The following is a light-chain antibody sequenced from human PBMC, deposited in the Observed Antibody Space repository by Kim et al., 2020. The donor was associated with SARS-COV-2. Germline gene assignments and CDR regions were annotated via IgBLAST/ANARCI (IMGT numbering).Light chain of an antibody. V-gene: IGKV1-39*01. CDR1: QTISNY. Sequence: DIQMAQSPSSLSASVGDKVTITCRASQTISNYLNWYQQKPGKAPNLLISAASSLQSGVPSRFSGSGSGTDFTLTISSLQPEDFATYLCQQSYNTPYTFGQGTKLEI. CDR3: QQSYNTPYT. CDR2: AAS. J-gene: IGKJ2*01.